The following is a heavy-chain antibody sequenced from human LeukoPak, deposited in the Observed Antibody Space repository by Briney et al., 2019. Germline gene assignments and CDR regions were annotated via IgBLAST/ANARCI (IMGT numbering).Heavy chain of an antibody. CDR3: ATGDYGVHGDY. D-gene: IGHD4/OR15-4a*01. V-gene: IGHV3-11*01. Sequence: GGSLRLSCVASGFTFSDYYMSWIRQAPGKGLEWVSYISSSDTTIYYADSVKGRFTISRDNSKNTLYLQMNSLRAEDTAVYYCATGDYGVHGDYWGQGILVTVSS. J-gene: IGHJ4*02. CDR2: ISSSDTTI. CDR1: GFTFSDYY.